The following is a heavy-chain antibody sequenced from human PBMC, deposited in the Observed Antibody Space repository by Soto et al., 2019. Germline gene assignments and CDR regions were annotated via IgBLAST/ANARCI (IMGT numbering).Heavy chain of an antibody. CDR3: AKGAGGDFWSGYYPYYYSGMDV. CDR1: GFTFSSYG. Sequence: QVQLVESGGGVVQPGRSLRLSCAASGFTFSSYGMHWVHQAPGKGLEWVAVISYDGSNKYYADSVKGRFTISRDNSKNTLYLQMNSLRAADTAVYYCAKGAGGDFWSGYYPYYYSGMDVWGQGTTVTVSS. D-gene: IGHD3-3*01. J-gene: IGHJ6*02. CDR2: ISYDGSNK. V-gene: IGHV3-30*18.